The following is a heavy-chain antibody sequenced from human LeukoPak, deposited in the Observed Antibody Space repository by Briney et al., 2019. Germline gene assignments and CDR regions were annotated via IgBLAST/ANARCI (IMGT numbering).Heavy chain of an antibody. V-gene: IGHV3-7*01. Sequence: GGSLRLSCAASGFTFNSYWMSWVRQAPGRGLEWVANIDPDGSEKQYGDSVKGRFTTSRDNAKNSPYLQMNSLRAEDTAIYYCARIYYFGDNNWRYFDNWGQGTLVTVSS. CDR3: ARIYYFGDNNWRYFDN. CDR2: IDPDGSEK. J-gene: IGHJ4*02. CDR1: GFTFNSYW. D-gene: IGHD3-10*01.